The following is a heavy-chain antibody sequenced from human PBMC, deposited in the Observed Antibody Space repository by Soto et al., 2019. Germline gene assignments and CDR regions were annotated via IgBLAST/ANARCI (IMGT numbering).Heavy chain of an antibody. CDR1: GFTVSSYA. D-gene: IGHD3-16*01. J-gene: IGHJ4*02. CDR2: ISYDGSDK. CDR3: AKALGELAPESYDY. V-gene: IGHV3-30*18. Sequence: QVQLGESGGGVVQPGRSLRLSCAASGFTVSSYAMHWVRQAPGKGLEWVAVISYDGSDKYYADSVKGRFTISRDNSKNTLNLQMNSLRADDTAVYYCAKALGELAPESYDYWGQGTLITVSS.